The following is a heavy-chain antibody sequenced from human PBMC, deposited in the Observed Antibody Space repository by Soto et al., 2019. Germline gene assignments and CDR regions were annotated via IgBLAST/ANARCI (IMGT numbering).Heavy chain of an antibody. J-gene: IGHJ4*02. Sequence: QVQLVQSGAEVKKPGSSLKVSCKVFGDTLNSNPIGWVRQAPGQGLEWVGGIVPLSDRTNYAQELQGRVTVTADGTTSTVYMELSNLKSEDTAVYYCERKSGRECDFGGGWFSLDVWGQRSLITVSS. CDR2: IVPLSDRT. CDR1: GDTLNSNP. V-gene: IGHV1-69*01. CDR3: ERKSGRECDFGGGWFSLDV. D-gene: IGHD2-15*01.